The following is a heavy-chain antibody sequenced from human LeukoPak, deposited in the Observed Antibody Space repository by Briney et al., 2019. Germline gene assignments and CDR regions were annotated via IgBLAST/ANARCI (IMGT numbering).Heavy chain of an antibody. CDR2: ISYDGSNK. D-gene: IGHD5-24*01. V-gene: IGHV3-30*03. CDR1: GFTFSSYG. Sequence: GGSLRLSCAASGFTFSSYGMHWVRQAPGKGLEWVAVISYDGSNKYYADSVKGRFTISRDNAKNSLYLQMNSLRAEDTAVYYCARDGYNSYYFDYWGQGTLVTVSS. J-gene: IGHJ4*02. CDR3: ARDGYNSYYFDY.